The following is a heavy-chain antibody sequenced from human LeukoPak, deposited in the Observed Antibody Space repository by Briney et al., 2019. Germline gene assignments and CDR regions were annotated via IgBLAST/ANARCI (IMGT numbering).Heavy chain of an antibody. CDR3: ARGVWGRAVAGPENFDY. CDR1: GFTFSSYW. Sequence: GGSLRLSCAASGFTFSSYWMTWVRQAPGKGLEWVANIKQDGSEKYYVDSVKGRFTISRDNAKNSLYLQMNSLRAEDTAVYYCARGVWGRAVAGPENFDYWGQGTLVTVSS. CDR2: IKQDGSEK. V-gene: IGHV3-7*01. J-gene: IGHJ4*02. D-gene: IGHD6-19*01.